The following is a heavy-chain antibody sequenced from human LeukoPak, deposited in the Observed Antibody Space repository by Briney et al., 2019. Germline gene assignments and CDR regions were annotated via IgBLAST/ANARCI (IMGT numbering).Heavy chain of an antibody. CDR1: GDSISSSNCY. Sequence: PSETLSLTCTVSGDSISSSNCYWGWIRQPPGKGLEWIGSIYFSGGTYYNASLKSRVTISVDTSKNQFSLKLTSVTAADTAVYYCARNGYGSGSSWWGQGTLVTVSS. CDR3: ARNGYGSGSSW. J-gene: IGHJ4*02. V-gene: IGHV4-39*01. D-gene: IGHD3-10*01. CDR2: IYFSGGT.